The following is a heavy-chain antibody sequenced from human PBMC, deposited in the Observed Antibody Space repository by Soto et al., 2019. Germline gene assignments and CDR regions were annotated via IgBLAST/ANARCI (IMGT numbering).Heavy chain of an antibody. D-gene: IGHD2-15*01. CDR2: ISSSSSTI. J-gene: IGHJ4*02. CDR3: ARDRRGYCSGGSCYGPFDY. CDR1: GFTFSSYS. Sequence: GGSLRLSCAASGFTFSSYSMNWVRQAPGKGLEWVSYISSSSSTIYYADSVKGRFTISRDNAKNSLYLQMNSLRAEDTAVYYCARDRRGYCSGGSCYGPFDYWGQGTLVTVSS. V-gene: IGHV3-48*01.